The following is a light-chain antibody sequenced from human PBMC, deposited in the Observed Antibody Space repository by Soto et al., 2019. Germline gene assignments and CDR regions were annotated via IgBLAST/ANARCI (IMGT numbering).Light chain of an antibody. V-gene: IGKV1-5*03. Sequence: DIQMTQSPSTLSASIGDRVTITCRASESINNWLAWYQQKPGKAPKFLIYKASTLEPGVPSRFSGSGSGTEFTLTIRSLQPEDFATYYCQQYNSYPITFGLGTRLEIK. CDR2: KAS. CDR3: QQYNSYPIT. CDR1: ESINNW. J-gene: IGKJ5*01.